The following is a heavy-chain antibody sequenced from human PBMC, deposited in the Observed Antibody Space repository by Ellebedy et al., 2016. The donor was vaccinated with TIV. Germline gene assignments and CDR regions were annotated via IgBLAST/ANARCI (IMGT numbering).Heavy chain of an antibody. J-gene: IGHJ1*01. CDR2: ISGSGGST. Sequence: GESLKISXVASGVTFTNYAMGWVRQAPGKGLEWVSLISGSGGSTYYADSVKGRFTISRDNSKNTLYLLMNSLRPDDTAVYYCAKRDLVAGAGECWGQGTLVTVFS. CDR3: AKRDLVAGAGEC. CDR1: GVTFTNYA. D-gene: IGHD6-19*01. V-gene: IGHV3-23*01.